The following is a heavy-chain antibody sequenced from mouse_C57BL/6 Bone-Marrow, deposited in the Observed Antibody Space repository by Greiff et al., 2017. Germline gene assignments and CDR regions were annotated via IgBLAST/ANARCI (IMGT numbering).Heavy chain of an antibody. CDR3: ARFRVRRRSLAWFAY. V-gene: IGHV1-22*01. J-gene: IGHJ3*01. D-gene: IGHD2-14*01. CDR1: GYTFTDYN. CDR2: INPNNGGT. Sequence: EVQLQQSGPVLVKPGASVKMSCKASGYTFTDYNMHWVKQSHGKSLEWIGSINPNNGGTSYNQKFKGKATWTVNKSSSTAYMELRSLTSEDSAVYYCARFRVRRRSLAWFAYWGQGTLVTVSA.